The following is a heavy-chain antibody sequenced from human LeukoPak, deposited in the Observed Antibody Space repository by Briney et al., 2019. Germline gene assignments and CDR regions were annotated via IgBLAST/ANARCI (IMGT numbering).Heavy chain of an antibody. D-gene: IGHD1-26*01. CDR2: IYYAGDT. J-gene: IGHJ4*02. V-gene: IGHV4-39*01. Sequence: SETLSLTCTVSGGSFSSSSYYWGWIRQAPGKGLECIGTIYYAGDTYYNPSLKSRVTISVDTSKNQFSLKLRSVTAADTAVYFRATLDSGRYSEIDNWGQGTLVIVSS. CDR1: GGSFSSSSYY. CDR3: ATLDSGRYSEIDN.